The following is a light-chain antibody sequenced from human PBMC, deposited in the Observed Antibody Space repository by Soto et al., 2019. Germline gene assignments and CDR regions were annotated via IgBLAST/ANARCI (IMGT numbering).Light chain of an antibody. CDR1: QSVSSIY. CDR3: EQYGRSPFN. Sequence: EIVLTQSPGTLSLSPGERVTLSCRASQSVSSIYFAWYQQKRGQAPRLLIYGVSSRATGIPDRFSGSGSGTDFTLTISRLEPEDSAVYYCEQYGRSPFNFGQGTRLEIK. CDR2: GVS. V-gene: IGKV3-20*01. J-gene: IGKJ5*01.